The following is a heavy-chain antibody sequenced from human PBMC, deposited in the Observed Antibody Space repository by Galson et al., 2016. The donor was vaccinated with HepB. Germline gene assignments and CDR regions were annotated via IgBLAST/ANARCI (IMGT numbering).Heavy chain of an antibody. V-gene: IGHV3-48*02. CDR1: GFTFSSYA. J-gene: IGHJ4*02. D-gene: IGHD6-13*01. CDR3: ARDSGVSGADDY. CDR2: ICRSSTPI. Sequence: SLRLSCATSGFTFSSYAMTWVRQAPGKGLEWVSYICRSSTPIYYGDSVKGRFTISRDNAENSLYLQMNSLRDEDTAVYYCARDSGVSGADDYWGQGTLVIVSS.